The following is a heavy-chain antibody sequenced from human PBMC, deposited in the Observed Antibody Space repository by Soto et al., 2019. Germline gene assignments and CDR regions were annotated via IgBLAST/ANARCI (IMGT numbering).Heavy chain of an antibody. CDR1: GYTFSIYH. V-gene: IGHV1-18*01. CDR2: ISAYNGNT. J-gene: IGHJ6*02. D-gene: IGHD2-2*01. CDR3: ARDRVDVVVPAAIRDHYYYGMDV. Sequence: ASVKVSCKASGYTFSIYHISWVRQAPGQGLEWMGWISAYNGNTNYAQKLQGRVTMTTDTSTSTAYMELRSLRSDDTAVYYCARDRVDVVVPAAIRDHYYYGMDVWGQGTTVTVSS.